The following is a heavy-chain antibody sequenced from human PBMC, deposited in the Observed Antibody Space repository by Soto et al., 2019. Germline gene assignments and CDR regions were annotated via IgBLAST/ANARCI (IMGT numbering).Heavy chain of an antibody. CDR3: ARGNAYYYDSSGYQLGAFDI. J-gene: IGHJ3*02. CDR1: GGSISSYY. D-gene: IGHD3-22*01. V-gene: IGHV4-59*01. CDR2: IYYSGST. Sequence: PSETLSLTCTVSGGSISSYYWSWIRQPPGKGLEWIGYIYYSGSTNYNPSLKSRVTISVDTSKNQFSLKLSSVTAADTAVYYCARGNAYYYDSSGYQLGAFDIWGQGIMVTVSS.